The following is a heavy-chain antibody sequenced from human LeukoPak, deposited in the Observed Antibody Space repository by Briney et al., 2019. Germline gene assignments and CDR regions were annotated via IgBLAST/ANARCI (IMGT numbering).Heavy chain of an antibody. CDR2: IWYDGSNK. J-gene: IGHJ5*02. D-gene: IGHD3-3*01. V-gene: IGHV3-33*01. Sequence: GGSLRLSCAASGFTFSSYGMHWVRQAPGKGLEWVAVIWYDGSNKYYADSVKGRFTISRDNSKNTLYLQMNSLRAEDTAVYYCARSYYDFWSGSSNWFDPWGQGTLVTVSS. CDR3: ARSYYDFWSGSSNWFDP. CDR1: GFTFSSYG.